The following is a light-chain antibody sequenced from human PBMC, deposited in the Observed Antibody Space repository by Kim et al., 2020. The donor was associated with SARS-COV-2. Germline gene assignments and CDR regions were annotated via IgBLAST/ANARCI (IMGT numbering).Light chain of an antibody. CDR3: QQYGSSRGT. J-gene: IGKJ1*01. V-gene: IGKV3-20*01. Sequence: PGRRATLSCRASQSVSSSYLAWYQHKPGQAPRLLIYGASSRATGIPDRFSGSGSGTDFTLTISRLEPEDFAVYYCQQYGSSRGTFGQGTKVDIK. CDR1: QSVSSSY. CDR2: GAS.